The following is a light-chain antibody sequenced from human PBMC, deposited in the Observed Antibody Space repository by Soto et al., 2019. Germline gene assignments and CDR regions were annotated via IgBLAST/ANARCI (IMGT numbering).Light chain of an antibody. CDR3: QQYNRYSKT. Sequence: DIQMTQSPSTLSASVGDRVTITCRASQSISSWLAWYQQKPGKAPKLLIYDAFSLESGVPSRFSGSGSGTEFPLTISRLQPDDFATYYCQQYNRYSKTFGQGAKLEL. J-gene: IGKJ1*01. CDR1: QSISSW. V-gene: IGKV1-5*01. CDR2: DAF.